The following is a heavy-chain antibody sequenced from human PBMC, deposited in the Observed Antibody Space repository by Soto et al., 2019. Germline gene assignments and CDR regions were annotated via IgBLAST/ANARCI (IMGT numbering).Heavy chain of an antibody. CDR1: GGSISSSSYY. D-gene: IGHD2-21*02. CDR2: IYYSGST. J-gene: IGHJ3*02. Sequence: QLQLQESGPGLVKPSETLSLTCTVSGGSISSSSYYWGWIRQPPGKGLEWIGSIYYSGSTYYNPSLKSRVTISVDTSKNQFSLKLSSVTAADTAVYYCARRSGGDFGDAFDIWGQGTMVTVSS. CDR3: ARRSGGDFGDAFDI. V-gene: IGHV4-39*01.